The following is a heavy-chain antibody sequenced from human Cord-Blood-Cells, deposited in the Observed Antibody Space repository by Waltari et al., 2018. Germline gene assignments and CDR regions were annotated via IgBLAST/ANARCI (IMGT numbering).Heavy chain of an antibody. CDR1: GGTFSSYA. CDR2: IVPILGKA. V-gene: IGHV1-69*01. D-gene: IGHD2-2*01. J-gene: IGHJ4*02. Sequence: QVQLVQSGAEVKKPGSSVKVSCKASGGTFSSYAISWVRQDPAQGLEWRGGIVPILGKANYGRKFQGRVTITADESTSTADVELSSLGSEDTAVYYCARDRLGYCRSTSCYYFDYWGQGTLVTVAS. CDR3: ARDRLGYCRSTSCYYFDY.